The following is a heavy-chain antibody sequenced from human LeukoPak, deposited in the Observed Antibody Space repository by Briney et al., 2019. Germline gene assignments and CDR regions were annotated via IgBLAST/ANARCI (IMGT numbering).Heavy chain of an antibody. Sequence: PGGSLRLSCAASGFTFSSYAMNWVRQAPGKGLEWVSGISNSGGGTYYADSVKGRFTISRDNSKNTLYLQMNSLRVEDTAVYYCAKWRLVPREPFDYWGQGTLVTVSS. D-gene: IGHD6-19*01. CDR1: GFTFSSYA. CDR3: AKWRLVPREPFDY. V-gene: IGHV3-23*01. CDR2: ISNSGGGT. J-gene: IGHJ4*02.